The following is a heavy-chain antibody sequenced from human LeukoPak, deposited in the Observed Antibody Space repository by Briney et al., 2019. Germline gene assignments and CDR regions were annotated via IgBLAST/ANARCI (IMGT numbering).Heavy chain of an antibody. V-gene: IGHV3-30*18. D-gene: IGHD3-16*01. CDR2: ITYDGSSE. Sequence: GTALRLPCVASGCTFSKYGMHWVRQAPGKGLEWVATITYDGSSEYYADSVKDRFTVSRDNSKNTLYLQMSSLKTEDTAVYYCAKRGDGGHKSLEYWGQGTLVIVSS. J-gene: IGHJ4*02. CDR3: AKRGDGGHKSLEY. CDR1: GCTFSKYG.